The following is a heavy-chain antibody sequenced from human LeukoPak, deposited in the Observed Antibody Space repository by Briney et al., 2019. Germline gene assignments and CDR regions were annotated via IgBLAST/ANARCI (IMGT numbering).Heavy chain of an antibody. Sequence: GGSLRLSCAASGFTFSDYYMSWIRQAPGKGLEWVSGISGRGASKYYADSVKGRFTISRDNSKNTLYLQMNSLRAEDTAVYYCAKGVVVAPDVTPFDYWGQGTLVTVSS. D-gene: IGHD2-2*01. CDR3: AKGVVVAPDVTPFDY. J-gene: IGHJ4*02. CDR1: GFTFSDYY. V-gene: IGHV3-23*01. CDR2: ISGRGASK.